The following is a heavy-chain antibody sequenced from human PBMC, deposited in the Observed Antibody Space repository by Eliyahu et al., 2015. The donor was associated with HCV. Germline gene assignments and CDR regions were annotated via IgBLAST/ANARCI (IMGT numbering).Heavy chain of an antibody. CDR3: VPWGFYYDSSGYYRGGEVDY. J-gene: IGHJ4*02. CDR2: ISYDGSNK. CDR1: GFIFSSYG. Sequence: QVQLVESGGGVVQPGRSXRLSCAASGFIFSSYGXHWVRQAPGKGLEWVAVISYDGSNKYYADSVKGRFTISRDNSKNTLYLQMNSLRAEDTAVYYCVPWGFYYDSSGYYRGGEVDYWGQGTLVTVSS. D-gene: IGHD3-22*01. V-gene: IGHV3-30*03.